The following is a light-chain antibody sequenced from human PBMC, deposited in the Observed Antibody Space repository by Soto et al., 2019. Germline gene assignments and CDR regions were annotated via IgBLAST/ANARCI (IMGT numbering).Light chain of an antibody. CDR2: AAS. V-gene: IGKV1-39*01. CDR1: QTIIGY. CDR3: QQSSTPPQT. Sequence: DIQMTQSPSSLSASIGDSVTITCRASQTIIGYLNWYQQKPGKAPRLLINAASNLQSGVPSRFRGIGSDTVFTLTITSLQPEDFATYYCQQSSTPPQTFGQGTKVKF. J-gene: IGKJ1*01.